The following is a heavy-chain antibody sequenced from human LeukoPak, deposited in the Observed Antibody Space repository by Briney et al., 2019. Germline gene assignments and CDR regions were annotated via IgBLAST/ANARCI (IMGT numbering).Heavy chain of an antibody. D-gene: IGHD6-19*01. V-gene: IGHV3-53*01. CDR2: IYSGGST. Sequence: GGSLRLSCAASGFTVSSNYMSWVRQAPGKGLEWVSVIYSGGSTYYADSVKGRFTISRDNSKNTLYLQMNSLRAEDTAVYYCAKDAGGIAVAPNDYWGQGTLVTV. CDR3: AKDAGGIAVAPNDY. J-gene: IGHJ4*02. CDR1: GFTVSSNY.